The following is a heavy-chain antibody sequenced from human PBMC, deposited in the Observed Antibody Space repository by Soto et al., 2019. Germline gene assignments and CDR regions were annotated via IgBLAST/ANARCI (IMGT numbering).Heavy chain of an antibody. J-gene: IGHJ4*02. D-gene: IGHD3-10*01. V-gene: IGHV3-11*01. CDR3: ARVPYYYGSGSYYNVVSFPDY. Sequence: GGSLRLSCAASRFTFSDYYMSWIRQAPGKGLEWVSYISSSGSTIYYADSVKGRFTISRDNAKNSLYLQMNSLRAEDTAVYYCARVPYYYGSGSYYNVVSFPDYWGQGTLVTVS. CDR1: RFTFSDYY. CDR2: ISSSGSTI.